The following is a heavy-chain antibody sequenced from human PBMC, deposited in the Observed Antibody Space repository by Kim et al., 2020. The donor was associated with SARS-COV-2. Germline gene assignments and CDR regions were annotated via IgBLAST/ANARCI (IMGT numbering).Heavy chain of an antibody. CDR1: GFTFSSYA. Sequence: GGSLRLSCAASGFTFSSYAMHWVRQAPGKGLEWVAVISYDGSNKYYADSLKGRFTISRDNSNNTLYLQMNSLRAEDTAVYYCASGGGGSYYGAFDIWGQGTIVTVSS. CDR3: ASGGGGSYYGAFDI. D-gene: IGHD1-26*01. J-gene: IGHJ3*02. V-gene: IGHV3-30*04. CDR2: ISYDGSNK.